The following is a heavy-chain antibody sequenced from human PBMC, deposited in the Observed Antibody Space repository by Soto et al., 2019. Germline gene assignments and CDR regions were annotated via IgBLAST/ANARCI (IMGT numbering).Heavy chain of an antibody. D-gene: IGHD6-13*01. Sequence: EVQLLESGGGLVQPGGSLRLSCVASGFTFSTYAMTWVRQATGKGLEWVSAISGGGDNTYYADSVKGRFTISRDNSKNTLYLQMNSLRVEDTALYYCAKGDTTAVGTVDYWGQGTLVSVSS. CDR3: AKGDTTAVGTVDY. CDR1: GFTFSTYA. J-gene: IGHJ4*02. V-gene: IGHV3-23*01. CDR2: ISGGGDNT.